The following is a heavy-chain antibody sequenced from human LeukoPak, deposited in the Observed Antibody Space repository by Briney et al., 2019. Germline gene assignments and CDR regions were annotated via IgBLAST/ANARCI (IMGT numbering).Heavy chain of an antibody. CDR1: GGSFSGYY. J-gene: IGHJ3*02. D-gene: IGHD6-6*01. CDR2: INHSGST. CDR3: ARSSRGHDAFDI. Sequence: PSETLSLTCPVYGGSFSGYYWSWIRQPPGKGLEWIGEINHSGSTNYNPSLKSRVTISVDTSKNQFSLKLSSVTAADTAVYYCARSSRGHDAFDIWGQGTMVTVSS. V-gene: IGHV4-34*01.